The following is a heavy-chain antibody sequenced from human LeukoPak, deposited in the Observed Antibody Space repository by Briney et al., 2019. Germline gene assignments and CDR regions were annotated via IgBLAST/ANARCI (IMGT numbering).Heavy chain of an antibody. CDR3: AREGGPSGDGDCVLYGLDV. V-gene: IGHV4-59*01. Sequence: PSETLSLTCTVSGGSISSYYWSWIRQPPGKGLEWIGYIYYSGSTNYNPSLKRRVTISVDTSKNQFSLKVTSVIDADTAIYYCAREGGPSGDGDCVLYGLDVWGQGTTVTVSS. D-gene: IGHD2-21*02. J-gene: IGHJ6*02. CDR2: IYYSGST. CDR1: GGSISSYY.